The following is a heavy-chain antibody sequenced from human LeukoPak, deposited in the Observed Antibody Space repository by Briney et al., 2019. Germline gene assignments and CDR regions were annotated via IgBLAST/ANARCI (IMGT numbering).Heavy chain of an antibody. J-gene: IGHJ4*02. Sequence: PGRSPRLSCAASGFTLISHGMHCVRQAPSKWLECVSIIWYDGSDKYYTDSVKGRFTISRDNSKNTVYLQMNSLRAEDKAVSYCARDGGYHSSGPFDYWGQGTLFTVSS. D-gene: IGHD3-22*01. V-gene: IGHV3-33*01. CDR3: ARDGGYHSSGPFDY. CDR1: GFTLISHG. CDR2: IWYDGSDK.